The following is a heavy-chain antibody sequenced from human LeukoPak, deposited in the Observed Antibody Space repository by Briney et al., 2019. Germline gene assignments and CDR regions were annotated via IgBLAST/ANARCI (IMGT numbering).Heavy chain of an antibody. CDR2: ISGSSGST. CDR3: ALTCIVVVPAAIWDYGMDV. CDR1: GFTFSSYA. V-gene: IGHV3-23*01. Sequence: GGSLRLSCAASGFTFSSYAMSWVRQATGKGLEWVSAISGSSGSTYYADSVKGRFTISRDNSKNKLYLQMNSLRAEDTAVYYCALTCIVVVPAAIWDYGMDVWGKGTTVTVSS. J-gene: IGHJ6*04. D-gene: IGHD2-2*01.